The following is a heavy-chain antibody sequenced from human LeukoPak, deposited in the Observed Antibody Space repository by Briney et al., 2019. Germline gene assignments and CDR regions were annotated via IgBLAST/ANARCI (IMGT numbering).Heavy chain of an antibody. D-gene: IGHD7-27*01. CDR2: INPNSGGT. Sequence: ASVKVSCKASGYTFTGYYMHWVRQAPGQGLEWMGWINPNSGGTNYAQKFQGRVTMTRDTSISTAYMELSRLRSDDTAVYYCARDLDNELGGGDAFDIWGQGTMVTVSS. CDR3: ARDLDNELGGGDAFDI. CDR1: GYTFTGYY. J-gene: IGHJ3*02. V-gene: IGHV1-2*02.